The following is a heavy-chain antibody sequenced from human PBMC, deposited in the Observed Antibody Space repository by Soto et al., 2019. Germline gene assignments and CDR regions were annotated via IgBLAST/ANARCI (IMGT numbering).Heavy chain of an antibody. D-gene: IGHD4-17*01. CDR1: GFTFSSYA. V-gene: IGHV3-30-3*01. CDR3: ARDPNGDYLGAFDF. Sequence: GGSLRLSCAASGFTFSSYAMHWVRQAPCKGLEWVALISYDGSDKDYADSVKGRFTISRDNSRNTLFLQMNSLRAEDTAVYYCARDPNGDYLGAFDFWGQKTMVTVSS. J-gene: IGHJ3*01. CDR2: ISYDGSDK.